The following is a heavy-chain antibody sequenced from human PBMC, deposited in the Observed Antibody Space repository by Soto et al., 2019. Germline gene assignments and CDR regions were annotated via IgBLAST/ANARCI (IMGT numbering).Heavy chain of an antibody. CDR3: ASSTSSGWYEEVWFDP. V-gene: IGHV1-2*02. CDR2: INPNSGGT. D-gene: IGHD6-19*01. Sequence: VKVSCKASGYTFTGYYMHWVRQAPGQGLEWMGWINPNSGGTNYAQKFQGRVTMTRDTSISTAYMELSRLRSDDTAVYYCASSTSSGWYEEVWFDPWGQGTLVTVSS. CDR1: GYTFTGYY. J-gene: IGHJ5*02.